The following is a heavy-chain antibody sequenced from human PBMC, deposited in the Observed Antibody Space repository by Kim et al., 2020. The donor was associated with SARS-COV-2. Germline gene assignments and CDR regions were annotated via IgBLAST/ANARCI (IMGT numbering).Heavy chain of an antibody. V-gene: IGHV3-33*01. CDR2: IWYDGSNK. D-gene: IGHD5-12*01. Sequence: GGSLRLSCAASGFTFSSYGMHWVRQAPGKGLEWVAVIWYDGSNKYYADSVKGRFTISRDNSKNTLYLQMNSLRAEDTAVYYCARDRRPSGFKVYYYGMDVCGQGTTVTVS. J-gene: IGHJ6*02. CDR3: ARDRRPSGFKVYYYGMDV. CDR1: GFTFSSYG.